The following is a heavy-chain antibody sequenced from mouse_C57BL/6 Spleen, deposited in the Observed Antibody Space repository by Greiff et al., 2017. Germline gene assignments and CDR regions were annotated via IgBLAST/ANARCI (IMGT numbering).Heavy chain of an antibody. CDR2: IDPETGGT. CDR3: TLYYYGTSFDY. Sequence: VKLQESGAELVRPGASVTLSCKASGYTFTDYEMHWVKQTPVHGLEWIGAIDPETGGTAYNQKFKGKAILTADKSSSTAYMELRSLTSEDSAVYYCTLYYYGTSFDYWGQGTTLTVSS. D-gene: IGHD1-1*01. V-gene: IGHV1-15*01. J-gene: IGHJ2*01. CDR1: GYTFTDYE.